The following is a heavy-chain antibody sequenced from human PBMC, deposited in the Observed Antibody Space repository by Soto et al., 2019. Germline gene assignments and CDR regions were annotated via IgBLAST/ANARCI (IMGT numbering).Heavy chain of an antibody. V-gene: IGHV4-34*01. J-gene: IGHJ5*02. CDR1: GGSFSGYY. CDR2: INHSGST. CDR3: ARVSSTSGHGVGNWFDP. D-gene: IGHD2-2*01. Sequence: SETLSLTCAVYGGSFSGYYWSWIRQPPGKGLEWIGEINHSGSTNYNPSLKSRVTISVDTSKNQFSLKLSSVTAADTAVYYCARVSSTSGHGVGNWFDPWGQGTLVTVSS.